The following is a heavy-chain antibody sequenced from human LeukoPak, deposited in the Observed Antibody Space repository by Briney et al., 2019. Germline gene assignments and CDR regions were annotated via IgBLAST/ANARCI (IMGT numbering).Heavy chain of an antibody. J-gene: IGHJ6*03. D-gene: IGHD6-13*01. V-gene: IGHV7-4-1*02. CDR1: GYRFTSYA. Sequence: ASVKVSCKASGYRFTSYAMNWVRQAPGQGLEWMGWVNTNTGNSTYAQGFTGRCVFSLDTSVSTAYLQISSLKAKDTAVYYCARGRGGSTLYYYYYMDVWGKGTTVTVSS. CDR3: ARGRGGSTLYYYYYMDV. CDR2: VNTNTGNS.